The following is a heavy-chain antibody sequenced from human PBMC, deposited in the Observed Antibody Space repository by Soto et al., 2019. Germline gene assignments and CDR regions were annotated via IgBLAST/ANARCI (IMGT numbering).Heavy chain of an antibody. CDR3: AGGTIFYYYGMDV. CDR2: IYYSGST. Sequence: PSETLSLTSTVSGGSISSYYWSWIRQPPGKGLEWIGYIYYSGSTNYNPSLKSRVTISVDTSKNQFSLKLSSVTAADTAVYYCAGGTIFYYYGMDVWGQGTTVTVSS. D-gene: IGHD3-9*01. J-gene: IGHJ6*02. CDR1: GGSISSYY. V-gene: IGHV4-59*01.